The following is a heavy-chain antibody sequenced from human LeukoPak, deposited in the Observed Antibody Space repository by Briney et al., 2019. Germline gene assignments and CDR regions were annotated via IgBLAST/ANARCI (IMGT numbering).Heavy chain of an antibody. V-gene: IGHV3-21*01. CDR3: ARHDWFNP. D-gene: IGHD3-3*01. CDR1: GFTFSGYS. CDR2: ISSSSSYI. Sequence: SGGSLRLSCAGSGFTFSGYSMNWVRQAPGKGLEWVSSISSSSSYIYYADSVKGRFTISRDNARNSLYLQMNSLRAEDTAVYYCARHDWFNPWGQGTLVTVSS. J-gene: IGHJ5*02.